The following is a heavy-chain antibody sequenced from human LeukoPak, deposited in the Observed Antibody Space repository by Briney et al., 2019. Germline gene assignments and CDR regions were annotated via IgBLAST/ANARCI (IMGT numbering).Heavy chain of an antibody. V-gene: IGHV4-4*02. Sequence: SGTLSLTCAVSGGSISSSNWWSWVRQPPGKGLEWIGETYHSGSTIYNPSLKSRVTISVDTSKNQFSLKLSSVTAADTAVYYCARAVGYYFDNSGPSKAFDYWGQGTLVTVSS. CDR2: TYHSGST. D-gene: IGHD3-22*01. CDR3: ARAVGYYFDNSGPSKAFDY. CDR1: GGSISSSNW. J-gene: IGHJ4*02.